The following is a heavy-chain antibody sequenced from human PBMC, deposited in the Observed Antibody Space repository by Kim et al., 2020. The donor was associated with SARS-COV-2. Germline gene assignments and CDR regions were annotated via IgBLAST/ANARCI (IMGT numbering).Heavy chain of an antibody. CDR1: GFTFRTYW. V-gene: IGHV3-7*03. J-gene: IGHJ4*02. Sequence: GGSLRLSCVASGFTFRTYWMTWVRQTPGTGLEWVANISLGGDETNYVDSVKGRSTISRDNAKNSLYLQLNNLRAEDSAVYYCANGGWLDYWGQGTLVTVSS. CDR3: ANGGWLDY. D-gene: IGHD3-10*01. CDR2: ISLGGDET.